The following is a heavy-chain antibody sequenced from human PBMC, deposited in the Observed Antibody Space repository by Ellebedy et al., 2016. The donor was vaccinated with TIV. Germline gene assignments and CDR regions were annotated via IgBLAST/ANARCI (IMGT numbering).Heavy chain of an antibody. J-gene: IGHJ4*02. D-gene: IGHD3-10*01. V-gene: IGHV4-34*01. CDR3: ARVGDYYGSGSLDY. CDR2: INHSGST. Sequence: SQTLSLTCXVEGGAFSGYFWSWIRQSPGKGLEWIGEINHSGSTNYNPSLKSRVTMSVDTTKKHISLRLSSVTAADTAVYYCARVGDYYGSGSLDYWGRGTLVAVSS. CDR1: GGAFSGYF.